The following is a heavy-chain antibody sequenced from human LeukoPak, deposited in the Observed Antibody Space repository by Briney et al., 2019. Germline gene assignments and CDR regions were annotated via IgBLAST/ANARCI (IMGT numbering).Heavy chain of an antibody. V-gene: IGHV3-30*02. CDR3: AKAYGGHSANYYYYYMDV. D-gene: IGHD4-23*01. CDR1: GFTFSSYG. CDR2: IRYDASNI. Sequence: GASLSLSWAAAGFTFSSYGVHWVRKPPGKGLGWGSFIRYDASNIYYADSVKGRFTISRDNSKNTLFLQMNSLRAEDTAVYYCAKAYGGHSANYYYYYMDVWGKGTTVTVSS. J-gene: IGHJ6*03.